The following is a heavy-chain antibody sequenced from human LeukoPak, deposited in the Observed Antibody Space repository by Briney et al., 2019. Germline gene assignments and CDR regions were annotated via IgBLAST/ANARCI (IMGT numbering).Heavy chain of an antibody. CDR3: ARARYSSSSGADY. D-gene: IGHD6-6*01. V-gene: IGHV3-74*01. CDR2: INSDGSST. CDR1: GFTFSSYW. Sequence: PGGSLRLSCAASGFTFSSYWMHWVRQAPGKGLVWVSRINSDGSSTSYADSVKGRFTISGDNAKNTLYLQMNSLRAEDTAVYYCARARYSSSSGADYWGQGTLVTVSS. J-gene: IGHJ4*02.